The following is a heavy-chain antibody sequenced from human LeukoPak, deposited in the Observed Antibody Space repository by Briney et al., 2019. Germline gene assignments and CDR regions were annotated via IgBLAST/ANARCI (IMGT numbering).Heavy chain of an antibody. Sequence: SETLSLTCTVSGYSLSSDSYWGWIRQPPGKGLEWIGSMFHSGSTYYNPSLKSRVTISVDTSKSQFSLKLNSVTAADTAVYYCARRGNGYYYFYYWGQGTLVIVSS. CDR1: GYSLSSDSY. D-gene: IGHD5-24*01. CDR3: ARRGNGYYYFYY. J-gene: IGHJ4*02. V-gene: IGHV4-38-2*02. CDR2: MFHSGST.